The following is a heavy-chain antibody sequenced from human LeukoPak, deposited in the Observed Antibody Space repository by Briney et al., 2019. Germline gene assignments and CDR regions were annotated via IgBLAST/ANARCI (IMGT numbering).Heavy chain of an antibody. Sequence: GGSLRLSCAASGFTFSRYAMTWVRQAPGKGLEWVGFIRYDGNNEYYADSVKGRFTISRDNSKNTLYLEMDSLRAEDTAVYYCAKNYYSDTSAYFRYAFDIWGQGTVVTVSS. CDR2: IRYDGNNE. D-gene: IGHD3-22*01. CDR3: AKNYYSDTSAYFRYAFDI. CDR1: GFTFSRYA. V-gene: IGHV3-30*02. J-gene: IGHJ3*02.